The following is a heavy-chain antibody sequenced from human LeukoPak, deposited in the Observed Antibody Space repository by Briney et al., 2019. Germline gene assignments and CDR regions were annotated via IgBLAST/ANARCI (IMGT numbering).Heavy chain of an antibody. D-gene: IGHD4-23*01. CDR2: ISSSSSTI. Sequence: GGSLRLSCAASGFTFSSYSMNWVRQAPGKGLEWVSYISSSSSTIYYADSVKGRFAISRDNAKNSLYLQMNSLTAEDTAIYFCAKPGYGGNEQWGQGTLVTVSS. J-gene: IGHJ4*02. CDR1: GFTFSSYS. V-gene: IGHV3-48*04. CDR3: AKPGYGGNEQ.